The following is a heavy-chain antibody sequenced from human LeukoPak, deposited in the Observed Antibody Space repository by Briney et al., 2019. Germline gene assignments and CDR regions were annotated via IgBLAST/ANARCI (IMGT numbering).Heavy chain of an antibody. J-gene: IGHJ4*02. D-gene: IGHD5-18*01. CDR1: GFTVSSNY. V-gene: IGHV3-66*01. CDR2: IYSGGST. CDR3: ARVPLVGYSYGPVTYYFDY. Sequence: PGGSLRLSCAASGFTVSSNYMNWVRQAPGKGLGWVSVIYSGGSTYYADSVKGRFTISRDNSKNTLYLQMNSLRAEDTAVYYCARVPLVGYSYGPVTYYFDYWGQGTLVTVSS.